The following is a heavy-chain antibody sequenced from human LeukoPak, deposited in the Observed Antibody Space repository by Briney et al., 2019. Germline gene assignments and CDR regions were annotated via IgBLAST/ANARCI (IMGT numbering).Heavy chain of an antibody. J-gene: IGHJ4*02. CDR2: ISGSGGST. D-gene: IGHD3-22*01. CDR3: AKDSGRDYYDSSGYYSPFDY. CDR1: GFTFSSYA. Sequence: SGGSLRLSCAASGFTFSSYAMSWVRQAPGEGLEWVSAISGSGGSTYYADSVKGRFTISRDNSKNTLYLQMNSLRAEDTAVYYCAKDSGRDYYDSSGYYSPFDYWGQGTLVTVSS. V-gene: IGHV3-23*01.